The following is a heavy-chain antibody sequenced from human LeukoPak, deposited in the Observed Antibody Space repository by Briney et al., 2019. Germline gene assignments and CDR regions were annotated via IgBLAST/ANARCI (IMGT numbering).Heavy chain of an antibody. V-gene: IGHV1-46*01. D-gene: IGHD2-2*01. J-gene: IGHJ4*02. Sequence: ASVKVSCKASGYTFTSYYMHWVRQAPGQGLEWMGIINPSGGSTSYAQKFQGRVTMTRDTSTSTVYMELSSLRSEDTAVYYCASSAKETXXXXTSCPFDYWGQGTLVTV. CDR3: ASSAKETXXXXTSCPFDY. CDR1: GYTFTSYY. CDR2: INPSGGST.